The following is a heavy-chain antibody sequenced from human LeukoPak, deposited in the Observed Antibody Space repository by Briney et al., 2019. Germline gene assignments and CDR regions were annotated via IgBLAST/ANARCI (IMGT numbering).Heavy chain of an antibody. V-gene: IGHV3-7*01. CDR2: IKQDGNGK. Sequence: GGSLRLSCAASGFTFSRYWMSWVRQTPGKGLEWVANIKQDGNGKYYVDSVKGRFAISRDNAKNSLYLQMNSLRAEDTAVYYCASQHCSSTTCYTDAFDIWGQGTMVTVSS. D-gene: IGHD2-2*02. CDR1: GFTFSRYW. CDR3: ASQHCSSTTCYTDAFDI. J-gene: IGHJ3*02.